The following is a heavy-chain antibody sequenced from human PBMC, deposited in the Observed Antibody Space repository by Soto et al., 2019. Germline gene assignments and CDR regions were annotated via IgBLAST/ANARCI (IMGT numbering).Heavy chain of an antibody. CDR3: ARRERYYGSPGWFDP. J-gene: IGHJ5*01. D-gene: IGHD3-10*01. CDR1: GASINNFAYY. CDR2: VYYNENT. Sequence: ETLSLTCSVSGASINNFAYYWGWIRQPPGKGLEWIGTVYYNENTYYNPSLRSRVAISVGTAKNQFSLNLRSVTAADTAVYFCARRERYYGSPGWFDPWGQGTLVTVSS. V-gene: IGHV4-39*01.